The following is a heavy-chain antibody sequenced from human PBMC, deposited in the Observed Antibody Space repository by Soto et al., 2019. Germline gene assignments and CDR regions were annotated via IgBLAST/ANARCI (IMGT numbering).Heavy chain of an antibody. Sequence: SETLSLTCTVSGGSISSYYWSWIRQPPGKGLEWIGYIYYSGSTNYNPSLKSRVTISVDTSKNQFSLKLSSVTAADTAVYYCARVREVLRYFGPVGAFDIWGQGTMVTVSS. D-gene: IGHD3-9*01. CDR1: GGSISSYY. V-gene: IGHV4-59*01. CDR2: IYYSGST. CDR3: ARVREVLRYFGPVGAFDI. J-gene: IGHJ3*02.